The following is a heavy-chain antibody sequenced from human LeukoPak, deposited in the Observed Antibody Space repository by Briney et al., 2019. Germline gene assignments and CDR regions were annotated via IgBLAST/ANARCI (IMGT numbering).Heavy chain of an antibody. CDR3: AKLGPFMNDYSFPGFDP. CDR2: FSGSGGST. V-gene: IGHV3-23*01. D-gene: IGHD2-15*01. CDR1: GFTFSSYA. J-gene: IGHJ5*02. Sequence: QPGGSLRLSCAASGFTFSSYAMSWVRQAPGKGLEWVSGFSGSGGSTDYADSVKGRFTISRDNSKNTLYLQMNSLRAEDTAVYYCAKLGPFMNDYSFPGFDPWGQGTLVTVSS.